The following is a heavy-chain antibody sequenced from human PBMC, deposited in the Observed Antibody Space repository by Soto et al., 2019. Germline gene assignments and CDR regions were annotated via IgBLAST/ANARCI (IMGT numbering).Heavy chain of an antibody. CDR3: ARDRNRGDTLTTTYAFDI. V-gene: IGHV3-11*01. Sequence: QVQLVESGGGLVKPGGSLRLSCAASGFTFSDYYMSWIRQAPGKGLEWVSYISSSGSTIYYADSVKGRFTISRDKAKNSLYLQMNSLRAEDTAVYYCARDRNRGDTLTTTYAFDIWGQGTMVTVSS. CDR2: ISSSGSTI. D-gene: IGHD4-17*01. CDR1: GFTFSDYY. J-gene: IGHJ3*02.